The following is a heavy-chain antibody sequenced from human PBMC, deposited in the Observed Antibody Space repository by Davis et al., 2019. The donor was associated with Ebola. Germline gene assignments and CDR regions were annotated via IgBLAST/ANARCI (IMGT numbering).Heavy chain of an antibody. CDR3: VSFAWTASPHLDS. V-gene: IGHV3-74*01. CDR1: GFTFGTYW. Sequence: PGGSLRLSCAASGFTFGTYWMHWVRQSPDKGLVWVARMNSDGSNLRYADSVKGRFTIPRDNAKNLLFLQMTNLTVEDTAMYYCVSFAWTASPHLDSWGQGTLVTVSS. CDR2: MNSDGSNL. D-gene: IGHD3-16*01. J-gene: IGHJ4*02.